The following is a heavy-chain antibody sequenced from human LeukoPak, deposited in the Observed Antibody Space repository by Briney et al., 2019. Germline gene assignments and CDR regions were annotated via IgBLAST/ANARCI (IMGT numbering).Heavy chain of an antibody. J-gene: IGHJ4*02. D-gene: IGHD3-3*01. Sequence: GASVKVSCKASGYTFTSYDINWVRQAPGQGLEWMTWMNPNSGNTGYAQKFQGRVTMTRNTSISTAYMELSSLRFEDTAVYYCARGGARNTYYDFWSGYYFPDYWGQGTLVTVSS. CDR3: ARGGARNTYYDFWSGYYFPDY. CDR2: MNPNSGNT. CDR1: GYTFTSYD. V-gene: IGHV1-8*01.